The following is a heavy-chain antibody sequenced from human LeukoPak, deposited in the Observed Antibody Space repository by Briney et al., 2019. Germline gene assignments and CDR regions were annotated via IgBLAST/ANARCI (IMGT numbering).Heavy chain of an antibody. V-gene: IGHV4-4*07. Sequence: SETLSLTCTVSGGSISSYSWSWIRQPAEKGLEWIGRIYTSGTTNYNPSLKSRVTMSLDTSKNQFSLKLSSVTAADTAVYYCARHSHGITMVRGVIPYYFDYWGQGTLVTVSS. J-gene: IGHJ4*02. CDR3: ARHSHGITMVRGVIPYYFDY. CDR2: IYTSGTT. CDR1: GGSISSYS. D-gene: IGHD3-10*01.